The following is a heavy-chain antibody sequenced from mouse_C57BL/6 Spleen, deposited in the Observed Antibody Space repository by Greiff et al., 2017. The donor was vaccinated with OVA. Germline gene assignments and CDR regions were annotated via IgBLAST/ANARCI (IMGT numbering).Heavy chain of an antibody. CDR2: ISYDGSN. D-gene: IGHD2-2*01. Sequence: EVQLQESGPGLVKPSQSLSLTCSVTGYSITSGYYWNWIRQFPGNKLEWMGYISYDGSNNYNPSLKNRISITRDTSKNQFFLKLNSVTTEDTATYYCARCGYDWYFDVWGTGTTVTVSS. CDR1: GYSITSGYY. V-gene: IGHV3-6*01. J-gene: IGHJ1*03. CDR3: ARCGYDWYFDV.